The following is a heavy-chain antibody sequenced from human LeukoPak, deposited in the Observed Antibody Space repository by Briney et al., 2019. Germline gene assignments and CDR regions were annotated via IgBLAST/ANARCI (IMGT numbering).Heavy chain of an antibody. CDR3: ARDSPPAYCSSGSCYFDS. J-gene: IGHJ4*02. CDR1: GGSISSYY. D-gene: IGHD2-15*01. CDR2: IYTSGST. Sequence: SETLSLTCTVSGGSISSYYWSWIRQPAGKGLEWIGRIYTSGSTDYNPSLKSRVTISRDTSKNEFSLILSSLTAADTAVYYCARDSPPAYCSSGSCYFDSWGQGTLVTVSS. V-gene: IGHV4-4*07.